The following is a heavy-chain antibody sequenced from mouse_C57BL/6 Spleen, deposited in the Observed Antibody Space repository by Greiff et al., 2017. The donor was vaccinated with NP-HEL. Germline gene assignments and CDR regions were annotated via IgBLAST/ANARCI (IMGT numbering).Heavy chain of an antibody. Sequence: QVQLQQSGPELVKPGASVKISCKASGYASSSSWMNWVKQRPGKGLEWIGRIYPGDGDTNYNGKFKGKATLTADKSSSTAYMQLSSLTSEDSAVYFCARGTGKAPFAYWGQGTLVTVSA. CDR2: IYPGDGDT. V-gene: IGHV1-82*01. D-gene: IGHD4-1*01. CDR1: GYASSSSW. J-gene: IGHJ3*01. CDR3: ARGTGKAPFAY.